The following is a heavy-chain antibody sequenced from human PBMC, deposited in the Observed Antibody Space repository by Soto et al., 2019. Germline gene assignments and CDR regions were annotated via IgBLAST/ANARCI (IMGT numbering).Heavy chain of an antibody. Sequence: SETLSLTCAVYGGSFSGYYWSWIRQPPGKGLEWIGEINHSGSTNYNPSLKSRVTISVDTSKNQFSLKLSSVTAADTAVYYCARGKIVVVAHWNYYYYGMDVWGQGTTVTVSS. CDR1: GGSFSGYY. J-gene: IGHJ6*02. CDR2: INHSGST. V-gene: IGHV4-34*01. CDR3: ARGKIVVVAHWNYYYYGMDV. D-gene: IGHD2-15*01.